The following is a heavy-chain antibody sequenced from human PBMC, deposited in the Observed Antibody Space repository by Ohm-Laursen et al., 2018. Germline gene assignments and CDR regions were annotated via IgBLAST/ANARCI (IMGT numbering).Heavy chain of an antibody. CDR1: GGSFSTYY. D-gene: IGHD7-27*01. Sequence: GTLSLTCTVSGGSFSTYYWSWIRQPAGKGLEWIGRIYSSGSTNYNPSLKSRVTMSIDTSKNQFSLKLTSVTAADTAVYYCARVNSWGTYYYYSMDVWGHGTTVTVSS. CDR2: IYSSGST. J-gene: IGHJ6*02. V-gene: IGHV4-4*07. CDR3: ARVNSWGTYYYYSMDV.